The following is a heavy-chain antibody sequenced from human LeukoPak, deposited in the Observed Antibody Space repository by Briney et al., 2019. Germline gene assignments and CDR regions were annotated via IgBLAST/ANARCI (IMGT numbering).Heavy chain of an antibody. D-gene: IGHD3-10*01. J-gene: IGHJ6*02. CDR2: IIPILGIA. Sequence: GASVKVSCKASGGTFSSYAISWVRQAPGQGLEWMGRIIPILGIANYAQKFQGRATITADKSTSTAYMELSSLRSEDTAVYYCARSHGSYGMDVWGQGTTVTVSS. CDR1: GGTFSSYA. V-gene: IGHV1-69*04. CDR3: ARSHGSYGMDV.